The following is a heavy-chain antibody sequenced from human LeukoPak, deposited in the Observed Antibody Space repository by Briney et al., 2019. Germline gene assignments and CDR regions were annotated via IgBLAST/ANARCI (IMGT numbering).Heavy chain of an antibody. V-gene: IGHV3-30-3*01. Sequence: GGSLRLSCAASGFTFSSYAMHWVRQAPGKGLEWLAVISNDGTNKYYADSVKGRFTISRDNSNNMFYLQMNSLRAEDTAVYYCARDPVSTGLQINSDYWGQGTLVTVSS. CDR2: ISNDGTNK. D-gene: IGHD3-16*01. CDR1: GFTFSSYA. J-gene: IGHJ4*02. CDR3: ARDPVSTGLQINSDY.